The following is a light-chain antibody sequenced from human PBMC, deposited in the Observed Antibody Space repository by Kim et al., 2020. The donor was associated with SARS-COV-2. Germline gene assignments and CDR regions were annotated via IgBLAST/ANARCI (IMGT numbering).Light chain of an antibody. J-gene: IGKJ4*01. V-gene: IGKV3-11*01. Sequence: TQSPVSLSSSAGERVTITCRASQGVSTSLVWYQQKPGQAPRLLIYAASSWATGIPARFSGSGSGTDFSLTISSLQPEDFAAYYCQLHSSSPLTFGEGTKVDIK. CDR2: AAS. CDR3: QLHSSSPLT. CDR1: QGVSTS.